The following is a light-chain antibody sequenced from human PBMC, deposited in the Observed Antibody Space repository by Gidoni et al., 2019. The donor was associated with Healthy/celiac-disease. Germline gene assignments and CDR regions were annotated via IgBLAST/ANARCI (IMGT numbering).Light chain of an antibody. V-gene: IGKV2-28*01. CDR1: QSLLHSNGYNY. J-gene: IGKJ4*01. CDR2: LGS. Sequence: DIVMTQPPLSLPVTPGEPASISCRSSQSLLHSNGYNYLDWYLQKPWQSPHLLIYLGSNRASGVPDRFSGRGSGTDVTLKISRVEAEDVGVYYCMQALQTPRTFGGGTKVEIK. CDR3: MQALQTPRT.